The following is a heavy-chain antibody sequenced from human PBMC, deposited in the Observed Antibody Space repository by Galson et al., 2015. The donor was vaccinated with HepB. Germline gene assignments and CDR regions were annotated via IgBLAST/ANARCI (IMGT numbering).Heavy chain of an antibody. J-gene: IGHJ4*02. Sequence: SLRLSCAASGFTFDDYAMHWVRQAPGKGLEWVSGISWNSGSIGYADSVKGRFTISRDNAKNSLYLQMNSLRAEDTALYYCAKDRGSGWLFDYWGQGTLVTVSS. CDR3: AKDRGSGWLFDY. D-gene: IGHD6-19*01. V-gene: IGHV3-9*01. CDR1: GFTFDDYA. CDR2: ISWNSGSI.